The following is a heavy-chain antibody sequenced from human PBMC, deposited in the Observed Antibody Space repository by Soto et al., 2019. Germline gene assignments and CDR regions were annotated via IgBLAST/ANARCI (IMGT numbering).Heavy chain of an antibody. J-gene: IGHJ4*02. V-gene: IGHV1-2*02. CDR2: IGPESGAT. CDR3: GRGRSGQIVIFY. Sequence: ASVKVSCKTSGYTFPGHYIHWVRQAPQQGPEWMGEIGPESGATRYAEKFRGRVTMTMDTSITTVYMELRNLSPDDTAVYYCGRGRSGQIVIFYWGQGTPVTVSS. CDR1: GYTFPGHY. D-gene: IGHD1-26*01.